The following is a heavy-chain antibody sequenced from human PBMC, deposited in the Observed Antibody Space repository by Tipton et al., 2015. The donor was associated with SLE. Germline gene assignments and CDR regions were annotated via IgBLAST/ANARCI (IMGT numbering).Heavy chain of an antibody. CDR1: GFTFSSYA. CDR3: AKGLFYYYDSSGLGYFDY. J-gene: IGHJ4*02. D-gene: IGHD3-22*01. Sequence: SLRLSCAASGFTFSSYAMHWVRQAPGKGLEWVAVISNDGSNKYYVDSVKGRFTISRDNSKNTLYLQMNSLRAEGAEDTAVYYCAKGLFYYYDSSGLGYFDYWGQGTLVTGSS. CDR2: ISNDGSNK. V-gene: IGHV3-30-3*01.